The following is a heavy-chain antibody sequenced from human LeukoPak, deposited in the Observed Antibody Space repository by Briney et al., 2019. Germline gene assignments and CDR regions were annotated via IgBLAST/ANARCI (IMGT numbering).Heavy chain of an antibody. D-gene: IGHD2-15*01. V-gene: IGHV4-39*01. CDR1: RDSPSIDNWC. CDR3: CALALTVVAGRGWFDA. Sequence: PGALSHTCMDPRDSPSIDNWCSGWIRLLPGNGLEWLGTMPFDEKVSDNEIQSYNPSLQGRGTIYAEKSKKQLSLMLKSMPAADKASYYCCALALTVVAGRGWFDAWGQGTLVIVST. CDR2: MPFDEKVSDNEIQ. J-gene: IGHJ5*02.